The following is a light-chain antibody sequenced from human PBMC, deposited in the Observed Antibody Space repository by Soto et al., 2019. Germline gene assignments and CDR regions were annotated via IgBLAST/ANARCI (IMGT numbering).Light chain of an antibody. V-gene: IGKV1-33*01. CDR3: QQLDSFPCT. CDR2: DAS. CDR1: QDIKNY. Sequence: IQMTQSPSSLSAAVGDRVTITCQASQDIKNYLIWYQQKPGKAPKLLIYDASSLGTGVSSRFSGSGSGTYFALPISSLQPEDIATSYCQQLDSFPCTCAQGTKLEIK. J-gene: IGKJ2*02.